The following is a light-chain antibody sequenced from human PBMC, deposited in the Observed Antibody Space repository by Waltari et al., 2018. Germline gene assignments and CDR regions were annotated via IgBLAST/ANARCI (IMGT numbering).Light chain of an antibody. CDR2: DVS. CDR1: SSDIGDSNY. J-gene: IGLJ1*01. CDR3: SSVTPTNARYI. V-gene: IGLV2-14*03. Sequence: QSALTQPASVSGSPGQSTSISCTGTSSDIGDSNYVAWFQQHPGKVPTLLLYDVSKRPPGFSGLFSGSKSGNTASLTRSGLQPEDTADYYCSSVTPTNARYIFGSGTEVTVL.